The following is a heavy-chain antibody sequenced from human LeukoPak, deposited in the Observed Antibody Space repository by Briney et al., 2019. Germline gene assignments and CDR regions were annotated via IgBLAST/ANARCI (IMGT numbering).Heavy chain of an antibody. Sequence: GGSLRLSCAASGFTFSSYAMSWGRQAPGKGLEWVSGISGSGGSTYYADSVKGRFTISSDNSKNTLYLQMTSLRAEDTAVYYCAKDHPRWQLLPRWFDPWGQGTLVTVSS. CDR2: ISGSGGST. CDR1: GFTFSSYA. V-gene: IGHV3-23*01. D-gene: IGHD1-26*01. CDR3: AKDHPRWQLLPRWFDP. J-gene: IGHJ5*02.